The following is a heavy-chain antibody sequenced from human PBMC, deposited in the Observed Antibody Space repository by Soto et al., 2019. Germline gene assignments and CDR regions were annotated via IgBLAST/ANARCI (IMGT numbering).Heavy chain of an antibody. CDR3: AKDNSPYSGYNSFDY. CDR2: ISGSGTNT. J-gene: IGHJ4*02. V-gene: IGHV3-23*01. Sequence: EVRLLESGGGLIQPGWSLRRSCAASGVTFSSYVMSWVRQAPGTWLEWVSGISGSGTNTYYADSVKGRFTISRDNSKNTLYLQMNSLRAEDTAEYYCAKDNSPYSGYNSFDYWGEGTLVTVSS. CDR1: GVTFSSYV. D-gene: IGHD5-12*01.